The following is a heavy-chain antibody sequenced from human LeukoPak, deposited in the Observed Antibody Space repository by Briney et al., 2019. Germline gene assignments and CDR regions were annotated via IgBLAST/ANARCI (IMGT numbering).Heavy chain of an antibody. CDR1: GYTFTGYY. V-gene: IGHV1-18*04. CDR3: ARDGPNEGVDY. Sequence: ASVKVSCKASGYTFTGYYMHWVRQAPGQGLEWMGWISAYNGNTNYAQKLQGRVTMTTDTSTSTAYMELRSLRSDDTAVYYCARDGPNEGVDYWGQGTLVTVSS. D-gene: IGHD1-1*01. J-gene: IGHJ4*02. CDR2: ISAYNGNT.